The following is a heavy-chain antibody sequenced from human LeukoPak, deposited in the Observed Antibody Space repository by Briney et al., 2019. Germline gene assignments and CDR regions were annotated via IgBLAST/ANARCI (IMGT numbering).Heavy chain of an antibody. CDR2: ITPIFGTA. J-gene: IGHJ4*02. V-gene: IGHV1-69*13. CDR1: GGTFSSYA. D-gene: IGHD3-22*01. Sequence: GASVKVSCKASGGTFSSYAISWVRQAPGQGLEWMGGITPIFGTANYAQKFQGRVTITADESTSTAYMELSSLRSEDTAVYYCATGYYYDSSGYPYFDYWGQGTLVTVSS. CDR3: ATGYYYDSSGYPYFDY.